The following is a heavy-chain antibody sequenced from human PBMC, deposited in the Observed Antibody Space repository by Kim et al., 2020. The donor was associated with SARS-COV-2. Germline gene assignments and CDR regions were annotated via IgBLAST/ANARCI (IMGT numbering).Heavy chain of an antibody. CDR3: ARRNCSSTSCYGQYFDY. J-gene: IGHJ4*02. Sequence: SETLSLTCAVSGGSISSSNWWSWVRQPPGKGLGWIGEIYHSGSTNYNPSLKRRVTISVDKSKNQFSLKLSSVTAADTAVYYCARRNCSSTSCYGQYFDYWGQGTLVTVSS. V-gene: IGHV4-4*02. D-gene: IGHD2-2*01. CDR2: IYHSGST. CDR1: GGSISSSNW.